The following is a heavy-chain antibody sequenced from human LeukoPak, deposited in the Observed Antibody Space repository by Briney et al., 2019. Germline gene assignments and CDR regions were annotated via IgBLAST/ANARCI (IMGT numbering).Heavy chain of an antibody. CDR3: AREDDILTGYVYDY. Sequence: SQTLSLTCTVSGGSISSGDYYWSWIRQPPGKGLEWIGYIYYSGSTYYNPSLKSRVTISVDTSKNQFSLKLSSVTAADTAVYYCAREDDILTGYVYDYWGQGTLVTVSS. V-gene: IGHV4-30-4*01. CDR1: GGSISSGDYY. D-gene: IGHD3-9*01. J-gene: IGHJ4*02. CDR2: IYYSGST.